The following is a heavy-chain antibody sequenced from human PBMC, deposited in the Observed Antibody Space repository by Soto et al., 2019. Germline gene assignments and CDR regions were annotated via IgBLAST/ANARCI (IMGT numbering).Heavy chain of an antibody. Sequence: ESGGGVVQPGRSLRLSCAASNFTFSNYVMHWVRQAPGKGLEWVALISNDGSNKYYTDSVKGRFTISRDNSRNTLSLQMNSLRADDTAVYYCAKDGADTGTYYFDYWGQGTLITVSS. CDR3: AKDGADTGTYYFDY. D-gene: IGHD1-26*01. CDR2: ISNDGSNK. J-gene: IGHJ4*02. CDR1: NFTFSNYV. V-gene: IGHV3-30*18.